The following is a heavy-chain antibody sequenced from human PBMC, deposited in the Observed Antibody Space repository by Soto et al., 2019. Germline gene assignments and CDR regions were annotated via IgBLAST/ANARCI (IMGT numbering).Heavy chain of an antibody. CDR1: GFTFSNAW. CDR2: IKSKTDGGTT. Sequence: GFTFSNAWMNWVRQAPGKGLEWVGRIKSKTDGGTTDYAAPVKGRFTISRDDSKNTLYLQMNSLKTEDTAVYYCTFPKVGQGYYFDYWGQGTLVTVSS. J-gene: IGHJ4*02. D-gene: IGHD1-26*01. CDR3: TFPKVGQGYYFDY. V-gene: IGHV3-15*07.